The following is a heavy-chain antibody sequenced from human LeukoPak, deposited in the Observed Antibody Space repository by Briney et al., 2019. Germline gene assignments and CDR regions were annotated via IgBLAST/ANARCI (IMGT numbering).Heavy chain of an antibody. CDR1: GGSFSGYY. V-gene: IGHV4-34*01. J-gene: IGHJ4*02. Sequence: PSETLSLTCAVYGGSFSGYYWSWIRQPPGKGLEWIGEINHSGSTNYNPSLKSRVTISVDTSKNQFSLKLSSVTAADTAVYYCAGGGYSYGPRHFDYWGQGTLVTVSS. D-gene: IGHD5-18*01. CDR2: INHSGST. CDR3: AGGGYSYGPRHFDY.